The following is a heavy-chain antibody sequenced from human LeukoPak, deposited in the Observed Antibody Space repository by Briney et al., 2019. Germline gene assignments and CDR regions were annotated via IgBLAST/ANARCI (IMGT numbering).Heavy chain of an antibody. CDR3: ATNGKDYYDSSGYVVN. D-gene: IGHD3-22*01. V-gene: IGHV4-31*03. CDR2: IYYSGST. Sequence: SQTLSLTCTVYGGSISSGGYYWSWIRQHPGKGLEWIGYIYYSGSTYYNPSLKSRVTISVDTSKNQFSLKLSSVTAADTAVYYCATNGKDYYDSSGYVVNWGQGTLVTVSS. J-gene: IGHJ4*02. CDR1: GGSISSGGYY.